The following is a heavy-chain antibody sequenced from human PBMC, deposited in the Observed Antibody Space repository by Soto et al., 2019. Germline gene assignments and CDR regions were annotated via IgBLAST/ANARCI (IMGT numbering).Heavy chain of an antibody. D-gene: IGHD3-10*01. CDR2: IYHSGST. V-gene: IGHV4-30-2*01. J-gene: IGHJ4*02. CDR3: ARENNVLPGGYFDY. CDR1: GGSISSGGYS. Sequence: TLSLTCAVSGGSISSGGYSLSWIRQPPGKGLEWIGYIYHSGSTYYNPSLKSRVTISVDRSKNQFPLKLSSVTAADTAVYYCARENNVLPGGYFDYWGQGTLVTVSS.